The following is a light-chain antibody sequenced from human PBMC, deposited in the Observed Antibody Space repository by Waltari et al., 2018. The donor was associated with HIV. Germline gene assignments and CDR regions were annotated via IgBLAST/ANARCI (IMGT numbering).Light chain of an antibody. CDR3: LHGTHWPPT. CDR1: QSLVYSDGNNY. V-gene: IGKV2-30*01. CDR2: NVS. Sequence: DVVMTKPPLSLSVTLGQPASISCRSSQSLVYSDGNNYLNWFQQRPSSSPMRIINNVSNRDSGLSDRVVGSASGPDFTRNISRVDAEDVGVYYCLHGTHWPPTFGQGTKLELK. J-gene: IGKJ2*01.